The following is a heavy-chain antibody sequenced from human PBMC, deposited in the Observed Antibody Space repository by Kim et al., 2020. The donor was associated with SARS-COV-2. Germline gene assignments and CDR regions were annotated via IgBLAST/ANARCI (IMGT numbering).Heavy chain of an antibody. V-gene: IGHV1-69*13. D-gene: IGHD3-22*01. Sequence: SVKVSCKASGGTFSSYAISWVRQAPGQGLEWMGGIIPIFGTANYAQKFQGRVTITADESTSTAYMELSSLRSEDTAVYYCARVSYTTYYYDSSGYYLSWGQGTLVTVSS. CDR3: ARVSYTTYYYDSSGYYLS. CDR2: IIPIFGTA. J-gene: IGHJ4*02. CDR1: GGTFSSYA.